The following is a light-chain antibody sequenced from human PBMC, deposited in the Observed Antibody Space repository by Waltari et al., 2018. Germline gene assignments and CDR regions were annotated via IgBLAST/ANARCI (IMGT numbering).Light chain of an antibody. Sequence: DIVMTQSPDSLAVSLGERATLNCKSSQSVLYASVNKNHLAWYQQKPGQPPKLIIFWASTRESGVPDLFSVGWSVADFSLTISSLQAEDVAVYYCQQYYTPPFTFGPGTKVEIK. V-gene: IGKV4-1*01. CDR2: WAS. CDR3: QQYYTPPFT. J-gene: IGKJ3*01. CDR1: QSVLYASVNKNH.